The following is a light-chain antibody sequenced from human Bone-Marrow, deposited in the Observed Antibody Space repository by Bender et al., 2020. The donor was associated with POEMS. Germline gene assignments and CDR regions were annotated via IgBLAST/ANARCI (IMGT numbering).Light chain of an antibody. J-gene: IGLJ1*01. Sequence: QSALTQPASVSGSPGQSITISCTGTSSDVGSYNVVSWYQHHPGKAPKLMIYEVNERPSGVSNRFSGSKSGNTASLTISGLQAEDEADYYCCSYVGSRSYVFGTGTKVTVL. CDR3: CSYVGSRSYV. CDR1: SSDVGSYNV. V-gene: IGLV2-23*02. CDR2: EVN.